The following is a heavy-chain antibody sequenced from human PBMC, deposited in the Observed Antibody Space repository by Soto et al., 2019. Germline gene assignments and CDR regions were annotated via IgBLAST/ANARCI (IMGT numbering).Heavy chain of an antibody. J-gene: IGHJ4*02. D-gene: IGHD3-16*02. Sequence: QEQLVESGGGVVQPGRSLRLSCAASGFTFSNFGMHWVRQAPGKGLEWVEAIWYDGSNKYYPDSLKGRFTISRDISKNTLDLQMDSLRAEDSAVYYCARDRSGPLDFWGQGTLVNVSS. V-gene: IGHV3-33*01. CDR2: IWYDGSNK. CDR1: GFTFSNFG. CDR3: ARDRSGPLDF.